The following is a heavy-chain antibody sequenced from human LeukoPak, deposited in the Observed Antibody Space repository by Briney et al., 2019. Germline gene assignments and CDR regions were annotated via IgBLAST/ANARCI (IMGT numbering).Heavy chain of an antibody. CDR2: IKPNSGGT. V-gene: IGHV1-2*02. CDR1: VYTFTFYY. D-gene: IGHD3-22*01. Sequence: ASVKVSYTPSVYTFTFYYMHWVRQAPGQGLEWMGWIKPNSGGTNYAQKFQGRVTMTRDTSISTAYMELSRLRSDDTAVYYCARGDYYDSSGYYSYFDYWGQGTLVTVSS. J-gene: IGHJ4*02. CDR3: ARGDYYDSSGYYSYFDY.